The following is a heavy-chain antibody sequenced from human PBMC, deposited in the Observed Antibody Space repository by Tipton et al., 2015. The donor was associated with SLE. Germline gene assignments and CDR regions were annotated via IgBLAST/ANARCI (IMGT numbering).Heavy chain of an antibody. Sequence: TLSLTCTVSGGSISSYYWSWIRQPPGKGLEWIGYIYYSGSTNYNPSLMSRVTISVDTSKNQFSLKLSSVTAADTAAYYCARAFRETRTYYYYYMDVWGKGTTVTVSS. CDR1: GGSISSYY. V-gene: IGHV4-59*01. D-gene: IGHD3-10*01. CDR3: ARAFRETRTYYYYYMDV. CDR2: IYYSGST. J-gene: IGHJ6*03.